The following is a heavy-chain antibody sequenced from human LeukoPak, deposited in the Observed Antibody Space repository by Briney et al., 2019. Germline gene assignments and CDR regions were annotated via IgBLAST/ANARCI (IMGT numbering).Heavy chain of an antibody. V-gene: IGHV3-64*01. CDR3: AKSTGEQLYFRDFDY. D-gene: IGHD1/OR15-1a*01. Sequence: GGSLRLSCAASGFTFSSYAMHWVRQAPGKGLEYVSAISSNGGSTYYANSVKGRFTISRDNSKNTLYLQMNSLRAEDTAVYYCAKSTGEQLYFRDFDYWGQGTLVTVAS. CDR2: ISSNGGST. CDR1: GFTFSSYA. J-gene: IGHJ4*02.